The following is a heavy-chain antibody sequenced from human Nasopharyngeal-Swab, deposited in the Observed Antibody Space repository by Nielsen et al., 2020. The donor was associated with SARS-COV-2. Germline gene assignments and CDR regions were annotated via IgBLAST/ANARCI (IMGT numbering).Heavy chain of an antibody. D-gene: IGHD6-19*01. CDR3: ARTSTLTTYSSGWNDAFDI. CDR2: IDWDDDK. Sequence: RQPPGKALEWLARIDWDDDKFYSTSLKTRLTISKDTSKNQVVLTMTNMDPVDTATYYCARTSTLTTYSSGWNDAFDIWGQGTMVTVSS. J-gene: IGHJ3*02. V-gene: IGHV2-70*04.